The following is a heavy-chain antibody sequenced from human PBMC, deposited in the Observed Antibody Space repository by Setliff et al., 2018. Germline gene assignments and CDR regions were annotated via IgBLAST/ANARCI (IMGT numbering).Heavy chain of an antibody. D-gene: IGHD2-21*02. CDR1: GYSISDYY. Sequence: SETLSLTCGVSGYSISDYYWTWIRQPAGRGLEYIGRIYTSGATNYSPSVRGRVTISVDHLKNQVSLNLKSVTAADTAVYFCAGATGVTYTWYFEHWGQGSLVTVSS. V-gene: IGHV4-4*07. CDR2: IYTSGAT. J-gene: IGHJ1*01. CDR3: AGATGVTYTWYFEH.